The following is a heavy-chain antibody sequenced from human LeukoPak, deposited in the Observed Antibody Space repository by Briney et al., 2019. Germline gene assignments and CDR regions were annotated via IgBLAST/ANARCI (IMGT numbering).Heavy chain of an antibody. CDR1: GFSFRSYA. V-gene: IGHV3-30*04. J-gene: IGHJ4*02. D-gene: IGHD2-2*02. Sequence: PGGSLRLSCAASGFSFRSYAMHWVRQAPGKGLEWVAVISYDGSNKYYADSVKGRFTISRDNSKNTLYLQMNSLRAEDTAVYYCARDLRHQLLYCLDYWGQGTLVTVFS. CDR2: ISYDGSNK. CDR3: ARDLRHQLLYCLDY.